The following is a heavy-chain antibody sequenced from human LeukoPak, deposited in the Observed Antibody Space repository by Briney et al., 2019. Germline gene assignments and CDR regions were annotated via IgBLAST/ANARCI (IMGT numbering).Heavy chain of an antibody. CDR3: ARSDYSTYFDY. Sequence: PSETLSLTCTVSGGSISSYYWSWIRQPPGKGLEWIGYIYYSGSTNYNPSLKSRVTMSVDTSKNQFSLKLSSVTAADTAVYYCARSDYSTYFDYWGQGTLVTVSS. D-gene: IGHD2-15*01. V-gene: IGHV4-59*01. CDR1: GGSISSYY. CDR2: IYYSGST. J-gene: IGHJ4*02.